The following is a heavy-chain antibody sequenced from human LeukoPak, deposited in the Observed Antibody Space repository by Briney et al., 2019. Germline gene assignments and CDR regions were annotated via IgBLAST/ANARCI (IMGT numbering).Heavy chain of an antibody. CDR2: IIPIFGIA. Sequence: SVKVSCKASGGTFSSYAISWVRQAPGQGLEWRGRIIPIFGIANYAQKFQGRVTITADKSTSTAYMELSSLRSEDTAVYYCASGVYYYDSSGYDYWGQGTLVTVSS. D-gene: IGHD3-22*01. CDR3: ASGVYYYDSSGYDY. CDR1: GGTFSSYA. V-gene: IGHV1-69*04. J-gene: IGHJ4*02.